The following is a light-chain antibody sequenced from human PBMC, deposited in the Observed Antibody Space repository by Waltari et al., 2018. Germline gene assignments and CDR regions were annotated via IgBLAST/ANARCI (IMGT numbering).Light chain of an antibody. J-gene: IGKJ1*01. V-gene: IGKV2-28*01. CDR3: MQSLQALWT. CDR1: QSLLHSNGYNY. CDR2: LGS. Sequence: DIVMTQSPLSLPVTPGEPASISCRSSQSLLHSNGYNYLDWYLQKPGQSPQILIYLGSNRASGVPDRVSGSGSGTDFTLKISRVEAEDVGVYDCMQSLQALWTFGQGTKVEIK.